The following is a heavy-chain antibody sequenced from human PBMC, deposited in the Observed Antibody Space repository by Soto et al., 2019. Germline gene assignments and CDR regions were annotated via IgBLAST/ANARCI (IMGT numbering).Heavy chain of an antibody. D-gene: IGHD2-2*01. V-gene: IGHV3-23*01. CDR1: GFTFSSYA. Sequence: EVQLLESGGGLVQPGGSLRLSCAASGFTFSSYAMSWVRQAPGKGLEWVSAISGSGGSTYYADSVKGRFTISRDNSKNTLYLQMNSLRAEDTAVYYCAKDGCSSTSCYFPFDYWAQGTLVTVSS. CDR3: AKDGCSSTSCYFPFDY. CDR2: ISGSGGST. J-gene: IGHJ4*02.